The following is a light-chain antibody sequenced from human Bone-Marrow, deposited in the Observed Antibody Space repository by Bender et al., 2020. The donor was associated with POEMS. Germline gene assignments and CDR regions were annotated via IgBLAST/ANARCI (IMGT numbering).Light chain of an antibody. V-gene: IGLV6-57*04. CDR2: DDD. J-gene: IGLJ3*02. CDR3: HSYGGDNQV. CDR1: SGDIADNY. Sequence: NFMLTQPPSVSGSPVKTVKLSCIRSSGDIADNYVYWYQQRPGSAPATVMFDDDKRPSGVPDRFSGSIDRSSNSASLTISGLKPEDEADYFCHSYGGDNQVFGGGTKLTVV.